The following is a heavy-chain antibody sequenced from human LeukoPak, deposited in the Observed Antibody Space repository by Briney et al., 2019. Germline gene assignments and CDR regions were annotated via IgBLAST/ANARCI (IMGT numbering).Heavy chain of an antibody. CDR2: ISSSSSYI. CDR1: GFTVSSNY. Sequence: GGSLRLSCAASGFTVSSNYMNWVRQAPGKGLEWVSSISSSSSYIYYADSVKGRFTISRDNAKNSLYLQMNSLRAEDTAVYYCAREPFWSGYYSNLHFDYWGQGTLVTVSS. J-gene: IGHJ4*02. V-gene: IGHV3-21*01. D-gene: IGHD3-3*01. CDR3: AREPFWSGYYSNLHFDY.